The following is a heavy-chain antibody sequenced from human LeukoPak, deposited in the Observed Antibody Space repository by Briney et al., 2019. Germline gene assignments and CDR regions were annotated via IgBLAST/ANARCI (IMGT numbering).Heavy chain of an antibody. CDR3: SPPRIVVVIIDY. D-gene: IGHD3-22*01. CDR2: IRNDGSKK. Sequence: PGGSLRLSCAPSGFTFTSYGMDWVCQAPDRGVEWVAFIRNDGSKKYSADSAKGQLPISRANSKTTLSLQMTSLRARTPAVYSCSPPRIVVVIIDYWGQGTLVTVSS. J-gene: IGHJ4*02. V-gene: IGHV3-30*02. CDR1: GFTFTSYG.